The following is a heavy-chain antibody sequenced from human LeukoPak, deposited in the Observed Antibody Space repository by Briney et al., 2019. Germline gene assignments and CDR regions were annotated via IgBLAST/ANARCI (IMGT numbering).Heavy chain of an antibody. V-gene: IGHV3-23*01. Sequence: GGSLRLSFAASGFTFNNYAMNWVRQAPGKGLEWVSTISAGGGSSYYADSVKGRFTVSRDNSKNTVYLQMNSLRAEDTALYYCAKDRRVEMATVYWGQGSLVTVSS. J-gene: IGHJ4*02. CDR2: ISAGGGSS. CDR3: AKDRRVEMATVY. CDR1: GFTFNNYA. D-gene: IGHD5-24*01.